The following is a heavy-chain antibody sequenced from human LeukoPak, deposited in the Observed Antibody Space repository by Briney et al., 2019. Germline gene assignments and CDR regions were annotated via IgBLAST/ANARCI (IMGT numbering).Heavy chain of an antibody. CDR3: ATDRSGSYHFDY. CDR1: GGTFSSYA. D-gene: IGHD1-26*01. Sequence: SVKVSCKASGGTFSSYAISWVRQAPGQELEWMGGIIPIFGTANYAQKFQGRVTITADESTSTAYMELSSLRSEDTAVYYCATDRSGSYHFDYWGQEPWSPSPQ. V-gene: IGHV1-69*13. CDR2: IIPIFGTA. J-gene: IGHJ4*01.